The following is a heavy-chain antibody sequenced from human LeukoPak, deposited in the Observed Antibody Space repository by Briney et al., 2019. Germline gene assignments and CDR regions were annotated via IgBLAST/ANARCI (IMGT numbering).Heavy chain of an antibody. CDR2: IYPGDSDT. J-gene: IGHJ4*02. V-gene: IGHV5-51*01. CDR3: ARRRDGYNYVGTDY. Sequence: GESLRISCKGSGYNFTNYWIGWVRQMPGKGLEWMGIIYPGDSDTTYSPSFQGQVTISADKSISTAYLQWSSLKASDTAMYYCARRRDGYNYVGTDYWGQGTLVTVSS. D-gene: IGHD5-24*01. CDR1: GYNFTNYW.